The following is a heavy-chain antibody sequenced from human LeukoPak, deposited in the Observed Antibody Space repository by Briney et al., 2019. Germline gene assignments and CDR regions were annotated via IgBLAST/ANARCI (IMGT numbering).Heavy chain of an antibody. CDR3: APSSLTYSSGWYRY. CDR2: INTDGSST. J-gene: IGHJ4*02. CDR1: GFTFSSYW. V-gene: IGHV3-74*01. Sequence: PGGSLRLSCAASGFTFSSYWMHWVRQAPGKGLVWVSSINTDGSSTVYADSVKGRFTISRDNAKNTLYLQMHSLRAEDTAVYYCAPSSLTYSSGWYRYWGQGTLVTVSS. D-gene: IGHD6-19*01.